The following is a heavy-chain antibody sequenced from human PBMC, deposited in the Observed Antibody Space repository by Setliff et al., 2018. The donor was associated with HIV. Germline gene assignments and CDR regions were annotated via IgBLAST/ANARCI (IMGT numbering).Heavy chain of an antibody. Sequence: LSLTCTVSGGPISSGSYFWTWIRQPAGKGLEWIGRIYTSGSTYYNPSLQSRVTIPVDTSKNLFSLRLSSVTASDTAVYYCARQAIYGYYDSSGYLDYWGQGTLVTVSS. CDR3: ARQAIYGYYDSSGYLDY. CDR2: IYTSGST. CDR1: GGPISSGSYF. J-gene: IGHJ4*02. D-gene: IGHD3-22*01. V-gene: IGHV4-61*02.